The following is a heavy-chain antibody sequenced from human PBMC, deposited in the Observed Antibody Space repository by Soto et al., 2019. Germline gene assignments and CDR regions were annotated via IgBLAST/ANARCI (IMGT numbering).Heavy chain of an antibody. V-gene: IGHV4-59*01. J-gene: IGHJ4*02. CDR3: ARVDWGSFDY. CDR2: IFYTGST. CDR1: GASLSGYY. D-gene: IGHD3-9*01. Sequence: PXATLSLTCTVSGASLSGYYWAGIRQPPGKGLEWIGNIFYTGSTDYNPSLKSRITMSLDTSRSHFSLKIRSVTTADTAVYYCARVDWGSFDYWGQGTLVTVSS.